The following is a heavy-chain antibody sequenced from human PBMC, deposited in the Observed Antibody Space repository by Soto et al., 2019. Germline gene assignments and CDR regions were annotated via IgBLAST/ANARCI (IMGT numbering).Heavy chain of an antibody. V-gene: IGHV4-39*01. CDR1: GGSISSSSYY. Sequence: SETLSLTCTASGGSISSSSYYWGWIRQPPGKGLEWIGSIYYSGSTYYNPSLKSRVTISVDTSKNQFSLKLSSVTAADTAVYYCARHREHCSGGSCYDRWFDPWGQGTLVTVSS. D-gene: IGHD2-15*01. J-gene: IGHJ5*02. CDR2: IYYSGST. CDR3: ARHREHCSGGSCYDRWFDP.